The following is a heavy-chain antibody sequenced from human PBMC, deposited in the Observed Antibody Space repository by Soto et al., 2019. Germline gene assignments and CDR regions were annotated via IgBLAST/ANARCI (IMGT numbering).Heavy chain of an antibody. CDR3: ARDGSTSWYSYDYHGMDV. CDR2: INLDGSEK. Sequence: EVQLVESGGGLVQPGGSLRLSCAASGFTFRTYWLSWVRQVPGKGLEWVANINLDGSEKNYVDSVKGRFTISRDNARNSLYLQMSSLRAGDTALYYCARDGSTSWYSYDYHGMDVWGQGTTVTVSS. V-gene: IGHV3-7*05. D-gene: IGHD5-18*01. J-gene: IGHJ6*02. CDR1: GFTFRTYW.